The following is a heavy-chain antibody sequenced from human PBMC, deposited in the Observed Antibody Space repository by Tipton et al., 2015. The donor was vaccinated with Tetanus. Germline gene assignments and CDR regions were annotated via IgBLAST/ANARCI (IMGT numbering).Heavy chain of an antibody. V-gene: IGHV3-33*01. CDR2: IWYDGTTK. CDR1: GFSFSTYN. D-gene: IGHD4-17*01. CDR3: ARETSLTTSS. J-gene: IGHJ1*01. Sequence: SLRRSCAASGFSFSTYNFHWVRQAPGKGLEWVAVIWYDGTTKYYADSVKGRFTISRDNSKNTLFLQMNGLRAEDTAVYYCARETSLTTSSWGQGSLVTVSS.